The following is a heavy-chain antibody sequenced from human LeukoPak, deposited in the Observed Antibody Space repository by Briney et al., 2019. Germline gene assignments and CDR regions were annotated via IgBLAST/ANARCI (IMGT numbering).Heavy chain of an antibody. CDR3: ARASTTVPNLLDY. CDR2: IKGDGSDT. Sequence: GGSLRLSCAASGFTFSSYWMHWVRQTPGKGLVWVSRIKGDGSDTLYADSVKGRFTISRDNSKNTLYLQTSSLGVDDTAVYYCARASTTVPNLLDYWGQGALVSVSS. CDR1: GFTFSSYW. V-gene: IGHV3-74*01. D-gene: IGHD4-17*01. J-gene: IGHJ4*02.